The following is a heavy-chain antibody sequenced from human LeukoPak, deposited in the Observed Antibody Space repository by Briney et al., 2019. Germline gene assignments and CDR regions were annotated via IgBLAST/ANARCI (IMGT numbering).Heavy chain of an antibody. CDR2: ISYDGSNR. CDR3: ARERPYTSTWLD. D-gene: IGHD6-13*01. J-gene: IGHJ4*02. Sequence: PGGSLRLSCAASGFTFSSYGMHWVRQAPGKGLEWVAFISYDGSNRYYADSVKGRFTISRDNSKNTLYLQINSLRAEDTAVYYCARERPYTSTWLDWGQGTLVTVSS. CDR1: GFTFSSYG. V-gene: IGHV3-30*19.